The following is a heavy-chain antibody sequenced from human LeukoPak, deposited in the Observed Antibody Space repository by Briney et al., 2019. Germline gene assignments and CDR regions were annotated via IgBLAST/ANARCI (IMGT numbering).Heavy chain of an antibody. CDR3: ARDRTVTTGADGYYYYMDV. Sequence: GASVKVSCKASGYTFTGYYMHWVRQAPGQGLEWMGWINPNSGGTNYAQKFQGRVTMTRDTSISTAYMELSRLRSDDTAVYYCARDRTVTTGADGYYYYMDVWGKGTTVTVYS. CDR2: INPNSGGT. V-gene: IGHV1-2*02. D-gene: IGHD4-17*01. J-gene: IGHJ6*03. CDR1: GYTFTGYY.